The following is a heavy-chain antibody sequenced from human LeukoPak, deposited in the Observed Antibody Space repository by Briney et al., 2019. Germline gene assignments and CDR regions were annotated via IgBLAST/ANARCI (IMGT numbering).Heavy chain of an antibody. CDR1: GYSISSGYC. CDR2: IYYSGST. V-gene: IGHV4-38-2*01. J-gene: IGHJ6*03. Sequence: SETLSLTCAVSGYSISSGYCWGWIRQPPGKGLEWIGSIYYSGSTNYNPSLKSRVTISVDTSKNQFSLKLSSVTAADTAVYYCAGSGWYQASMDVWGKGTTVTVSS. D-gene: IGHD6-19*01. CDR3: AGSGWYQASMDV.